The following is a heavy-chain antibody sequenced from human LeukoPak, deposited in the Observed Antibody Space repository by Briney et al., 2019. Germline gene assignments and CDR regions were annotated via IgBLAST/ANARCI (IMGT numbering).Heavy chain of an antibody. CDR2: IKQDGSER. CDR3: ARGITMAN. D-gene: IGHD3-10*01. CDR1: GFTFSSYW. Sequence: GGSLRLSCAASGFTFSSYWMTWVRQAPGKGLEWVANIKQDGSERDYVDSVKGRFTISRDDAKNSLYLQMNSLRAEDTAVYYCARGITMANWGQGTLVTVSS. J-gene: IGHJ4*02. V-gene: IGHV3-7*04.